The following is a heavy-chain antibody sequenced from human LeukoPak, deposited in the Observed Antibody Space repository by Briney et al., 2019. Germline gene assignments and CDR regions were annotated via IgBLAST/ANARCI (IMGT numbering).Heavy chain of an antibody. CDR2: INSNGSST. V-gene: IGHV3-74*01. CDR1: GFTLSSYP. J-gene: IGHJ4*02. Sequence: AGGSLRLSCAASGFTLSSYPMHWVRQAPGKGLVWVSRINSNGSSTNYADSVKGRFTISRDNAKNTLYLQMSSLRAEDTAVYYCAKGGATICDNWGQGTLVTVSS. D-gene: IGHD5-12*01. CDR3: AKGGATICDN.